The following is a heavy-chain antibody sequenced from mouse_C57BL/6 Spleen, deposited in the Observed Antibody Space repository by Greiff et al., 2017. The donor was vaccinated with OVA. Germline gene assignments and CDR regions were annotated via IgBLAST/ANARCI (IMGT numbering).Heavy chain of an antibody. CDR2: IDPSDSYT. D-gene: IGHD1-3*01. Sequence: VQLQQPGAELVMPGASVKLSCKASGYTFTSYWMHWVKQRPGQGLEWIGEIDPSDSYTNYNQKFKGKSTLTVDKSSSTAYMQLSSLTSEDSAVYYCARSSIKPRAMDYWGQGTSVTVSS. CDR1: GYTFTSYW. CDR3: ARSSIKPRAMDY. J-gene: IGHJ4*01. V-gene: IGHV1-69*01.